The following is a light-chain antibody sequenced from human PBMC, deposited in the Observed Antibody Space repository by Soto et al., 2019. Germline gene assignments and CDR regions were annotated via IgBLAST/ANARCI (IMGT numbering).Light chain of an antibody. CDR2: AAS. V-gene: IGKV1-39*01. CDR3: QQSYGTPLT. Sequence: DMEMPPSPSSLAASVGDRVTITCRASQSISNYLNWYQHKPGKVPKLLIYAASSLQSGVPTRFSGSGSGTDFTLTINSLQTEDFATYYCQQSYGTPLTFGGGTKIEIK. J-gene: IGKJ4*01. CDR1: QSISNY.